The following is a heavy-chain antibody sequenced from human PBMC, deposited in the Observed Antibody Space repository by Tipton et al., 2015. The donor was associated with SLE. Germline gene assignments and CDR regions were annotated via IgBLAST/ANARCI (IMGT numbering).Heavy chain of an antibody. J-gene: IGHJ4*02. CDR2: INAGNGDT. D-gene: IGHD6-25*01. CDR3: ARVRIAAAHTSSPGGYYFDY. Sequence: QLVQSGAEVKKPGASVKVSCKTSGYTFNIYAMHWVRQAPGQRLEWMGWINAGNGDTKYSQKFQGRVTITRDTSASTAYMDLSSLRSEDTAGYYCARVRIAAAHTSSPGGYYFDYWGQGTLVTVSS. CDR1: GYTFNIYA. V-gene: IGHV1-3*01.